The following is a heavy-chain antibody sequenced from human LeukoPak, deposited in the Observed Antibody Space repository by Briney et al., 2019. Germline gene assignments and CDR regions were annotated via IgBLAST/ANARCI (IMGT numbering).Heavy chain of an antibody. V-gene: IGHV7-4-1*02. CDR2: INTNTGNP. J-gene: IGHJ4*02. CDR3: AKVGVRSYRNFGSSEFDY. Sequence: ASVKVSCKASGYTFTSYAMNWVRQAPGQGLEWMGWINTNTGNPTYAQGFTGRFVFSLDTSVSTAYLQISSLKAEDTAVYYCAKVGVRSYRNFGSSEFDYWGQGTLVTVSS. CDR1: GYTFTSYA. D-gene: IGHD1-26*01.